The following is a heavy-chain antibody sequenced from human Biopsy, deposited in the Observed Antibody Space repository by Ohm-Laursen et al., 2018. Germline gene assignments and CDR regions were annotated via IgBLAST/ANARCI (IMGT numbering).Heavy chain of an antibody. Sequence: ASVKVSCKASSYTFTDYNIHWMRQAPGQGLEWLGYINCKTGATNYTQKFQGTATMTRDTSISTAYLALGSLRSADTAIYYCARDPLNGHKHFDYWGQGSLVTVSS. CDR3: ARDPLNGHKHFDY. CDR2: INCKTGAT. J-gene: IGHJ4*02. CDR1: SYTFTDYN. V-gene: IGHV1-2*02. D-gene: IGHD2-8*01.